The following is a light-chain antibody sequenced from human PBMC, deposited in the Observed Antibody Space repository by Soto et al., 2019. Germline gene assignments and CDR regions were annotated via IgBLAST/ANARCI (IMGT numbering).Light chain of an antibody. CDR2: DAS. Sequence: ESIWTQSPATLSLSPGERATLSCGASQSVSSSYIAWYQHRPGLAPRLLIHDASSRATGIPDRFSGTKSGTDFTLTIRRLEPEDAAVYYCQQYGSSPITFGQGTRPEI. J-gene: IGKJ5*01. V-gene: IGKV3D-20*01. CDR1: QSVSSSY. CDR3: QQYGSSPIT.